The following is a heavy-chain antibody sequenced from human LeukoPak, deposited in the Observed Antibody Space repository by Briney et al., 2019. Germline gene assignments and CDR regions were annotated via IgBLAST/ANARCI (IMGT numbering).Heavy chain of an antibody. CDR1: GYSFTNYW. D-gene: IGHD3-22*01. Sequence: GESLKISCEASGYSFTNYWIGWVRQMAGKGLEWMGIIYPDDSESKYSPSFQGQVTISADKSISTAYLQWSSLKASDTAMYYCARSRVSSGYYYLMWGQGTLVTVSS. J-gene: IGHJ4*02. CDR2: IYPDDSES. CDR3: ARSRVSSGYYYLM. V-gene: IGHV5-51*01.